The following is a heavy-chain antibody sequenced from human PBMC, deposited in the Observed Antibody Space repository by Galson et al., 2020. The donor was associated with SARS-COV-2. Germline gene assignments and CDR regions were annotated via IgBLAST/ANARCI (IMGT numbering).Heavy chain of an antibody. CDR2: IKSGGDT. Sequence: SETLSLTCAVYGGSFSGYSWTWIRQAPGKGLEGIGEIKSGGDTKYSPSLSGRVTLPVDTSRNQFSLKLTSVSAADTALYFCARGRQGVVPSPVLGLGPFYSYYYMDVWGKGTTVIVSS. CDR3: ARGRQGVVPSPVLGLGPFYSYYYMDV. D-gene: IGHD3-16*01. CDR1: GGSFSGYS. J-gene: IGHJ6*03. V-gene: IGHV4-34*01.